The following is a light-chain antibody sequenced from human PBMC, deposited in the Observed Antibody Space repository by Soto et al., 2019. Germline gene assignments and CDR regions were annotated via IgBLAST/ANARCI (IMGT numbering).Light chain of an antibody. CDR3: QQVNSYPIT. CDR1: QGISTS. Sequence: DLQLTQSPSFLSASVGDRVTITCRASQGISTSLAWYQQKPGKAPKLLTYAASTLQTGVPSRFSGSGSGTEFTLTISSLQAEDFATYYCQQVNSYPITFGQGTRLEIK. V-gene: IGKV1-9*01. CDR2: AAS. J-gene: IGKJ5*01.